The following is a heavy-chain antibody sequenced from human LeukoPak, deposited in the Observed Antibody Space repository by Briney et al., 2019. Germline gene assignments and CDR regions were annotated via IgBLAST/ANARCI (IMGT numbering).Heavy chain of an antibody. CDR3: ARESSDGYHSGGPKY. Sequence: GESLKISCTASGFALSSYGMHWVRQAPGKGLEWLGFVRFNGGNEYYADSVKGRFTISRDTSKNTLFLQMKSLRVEDTAVYSCARESSDGYHSGGPKYWGLGTMVTVSS. D-gene: IGHD5-24*01. CDR1: GFALSSYG. V-gene: IGHV3-30*02. CDR2: VRFNGGNE. J-gene: IGHJ4*02.